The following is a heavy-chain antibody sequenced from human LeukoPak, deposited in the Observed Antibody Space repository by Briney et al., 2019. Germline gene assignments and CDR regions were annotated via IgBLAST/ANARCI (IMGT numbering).Heavy chain of an antibody. CDR1: GFTFSTYT. Sequence: PGGSLRLSWEASGFTFSTYTMNWVRQAPGKGLEWVSSISSSGDYTYYADSVKGRFTISRDNTKNSLYLQMTSLRAEDTAVYYCARDSDSSGWLDYYMDVWGKGTTVTISS. V-gene: IGHV3-21*01. CDR3: ARDSDSSGWLDYYMDV. J-gene: IGHJ6*03. D-gene: IGHD6-19*01. CDR2: ISSSGDYT.